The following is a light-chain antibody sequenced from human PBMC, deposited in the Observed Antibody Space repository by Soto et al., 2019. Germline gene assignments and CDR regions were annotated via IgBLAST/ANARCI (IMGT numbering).Light chain of an antibody. CDR3: QQYYSYRIT. V-gene: IGKV1D-16*01. CDR1: QHIRTW. J-gene: IGKJ5*01. Sequence: DIQMTQSPSSVSASVGDRVTITCRASQHIRTWLLWYQQKPGKAPKLLIYGASNLQSGVPSRFSGSGSGTDFTLTISCLQSEDFATYYCQQYYSYRITFGQGARLEIK. CDR2: GAS.